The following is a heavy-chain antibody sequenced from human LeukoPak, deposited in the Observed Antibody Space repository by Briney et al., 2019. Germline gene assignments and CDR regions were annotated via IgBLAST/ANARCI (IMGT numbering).Heavy chain of an antibody. V-gene: IGHV3-30*02. Sequence: GGSLRLSCTGSGYSFSSHSMTWVRQAPGKGLEWVAFIRYDGSNKYYADSVKGRFTISRDNSKNTLYLQMNSLRAEDTAVYYCAKEEKATTLFDPWGQGTLVTVSS. CDR2: IRYDGSNK. CDR3: AKEEKATTLFDP. J-gene: IGHJ5*02. CDR1: GYSFSSHS. D-gene: IGHD5-24*01.